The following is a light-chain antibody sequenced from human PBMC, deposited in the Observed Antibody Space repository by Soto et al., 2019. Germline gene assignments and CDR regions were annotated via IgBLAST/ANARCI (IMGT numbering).Light chain of an antibody. CDR2: LGS. CDR1: QSLLHSNGYNY. CDR3: MQALQKPWT. J-gene: IGKJ1*01. Sequence: DIVMTQSPLSLPVTPGEPASISCRSSQSLLHSNGYNYLDWYLQKPVQSPQLLIYLGSNRASGVPDRFSGSGSGTDFTLKISRVEADDVGVYYCMQALQKPWTFGQGTKVEIK. V-gene: IGKV2-28*01.